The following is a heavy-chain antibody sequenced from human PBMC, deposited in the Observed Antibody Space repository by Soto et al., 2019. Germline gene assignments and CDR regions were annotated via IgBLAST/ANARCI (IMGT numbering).Heavy chain of an antibody. V-gene: IGHV3-33*01. J-gene: IGHJ4*02. Sequence: QVQLVESGGGVVQPGRSLRLSCAASGFTFSSYGMHWVRQAPGKGLEWVAVIWYDGSNKYYADSVKGRFTISRDNSKNPLYLQMNSLRAEDTAVYYCARAGMRFGEFIDYWGQGTLVTVSS. CDR2: IWYDGSNK. CDR3: ARAGMRFGEFIDY. D-gene: IGHD3-10*01. CDR1: GFTFSSYG.